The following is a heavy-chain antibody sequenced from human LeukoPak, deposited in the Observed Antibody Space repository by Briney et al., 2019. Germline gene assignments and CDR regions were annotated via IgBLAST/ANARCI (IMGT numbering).Heavy chain of an antibody. J-gene: IGHJ3*02. CDR1: GFTFSSYS. D-gene: IGHD6-13*01. Sequence: PGGSLRLSCAASGFTFSSYSMNWVRQAPGKGLEGVSSISSSSSYIYYADSVKGRFTLSRDNAKNSLYLQMNSLRAEDTAVYYCARIKLAAAGTGAFDIWGQGTTVTGSS. CDR2: ISSSSSYI. V-gene: IGHV3-21*01. CDR3: ARIKLAAAGTGAFDI.